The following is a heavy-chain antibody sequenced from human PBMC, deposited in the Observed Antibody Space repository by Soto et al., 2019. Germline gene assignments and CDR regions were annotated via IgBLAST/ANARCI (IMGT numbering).Heavy chain of an antibody. J-gene: IGHJ6*03. D-gene: IGHD3-9*01. CDR3: ARTVLGPDLLADSFVDYYYYLDV. V-gene: IGHV4-59*08. CDR2: VYYTGST. CDR1: GGSISNFY. Sequence: PSETLSLTCTVSGGSISNFYWSWIRQPPGKGLEWIGYVYYTGSTSYNPSLKRRVTFSADSSRGQFSLRLNSVTAADTAVYYCARTVLGPDLLADSFVDYYYYLDVWGQVTTVSVS.